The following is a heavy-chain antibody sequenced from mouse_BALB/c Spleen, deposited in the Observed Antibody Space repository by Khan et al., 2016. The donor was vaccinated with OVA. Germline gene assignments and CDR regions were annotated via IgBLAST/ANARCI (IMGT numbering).Heavy chain of an antibody. V-gene: IGHV5-9-3*01. CDR3: TRQNYGPFAY. CDR2: ISSAGDYT. D-gene: IGHD1-1*01. Sequence: EVELVESGGGLVKPGGPLKLSCAASGFTFSSYAMSWVRQTPEKRLEWVATISSAGDYTYYPDSVKGRFTISRDNAKNTLYLQMSSLRSEDTAMYYCTRQNYGPFAYWGRGTQVTVSA. J-gene: IGHJ3*01. CDR1: GFTFSSYA.